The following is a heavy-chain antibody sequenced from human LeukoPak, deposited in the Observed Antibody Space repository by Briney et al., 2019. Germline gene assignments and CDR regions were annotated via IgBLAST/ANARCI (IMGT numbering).Heavy chain of an antibody. Sequence: SETLSLTCTVSGGSISSYYWSWIRQPPGKGLEWIGYIYYSGSTNYNPSLKSRVTISVDTSKNQFSLKLSSVTAADTAVYYCAREVTTFRLFDYWGQGTLVTVSS. CDR3: AREVTTFRLFDY. CDR2: IYYSGST. V-gene: IGHV4-59*01. CDR1: GGSISSYY. D-gene: IGHD3-9*01. J-gene: IGHJ4*02.